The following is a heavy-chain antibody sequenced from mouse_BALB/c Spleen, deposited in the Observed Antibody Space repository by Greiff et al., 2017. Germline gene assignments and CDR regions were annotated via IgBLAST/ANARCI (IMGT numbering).Heavy chain of an antibody. D-gene: IGHD1-1*01. CDR3: AKRVLRGAGYFDV. CDR2: ISYSGST. J-gene: IGHJ1*01. Sequence: EVQLHQSGPGLVKPSQSLSLTCTVTGYSITSDYAWNWIRQFPGNKLEWMGYISYSGSTSYNPSLKSRISITRDTSKNQFFLQLNSVTTEDTATYYCAKRVLRGAGYFDVWGAGTTVTVSS. CDR1: GYSITSDYA. V-gene: IGHV3-2*02.